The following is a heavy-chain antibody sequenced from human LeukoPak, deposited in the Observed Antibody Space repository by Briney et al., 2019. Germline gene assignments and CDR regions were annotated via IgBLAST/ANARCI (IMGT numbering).Heavy chain of an antibody. CDR1: GFTFSSYE. CDR3: ARDSYCNGGSCYSYYFDY. Sequence: GGSLRLSCAASGFTFSSYEMNWVRQAPGKGLEWVSYISSSGSTIYYADSVKGRFTISRDNAKNSLYLQMNSLRAEDTAVYYCARDSYCNGGSCYSYYFDYWGQGTLVTVSS. CDR2: ISSSGSTI. D-gene: IGHD2-15*01. J-gene: IGHJ4*02. V-gene: IGHV3-48*03.